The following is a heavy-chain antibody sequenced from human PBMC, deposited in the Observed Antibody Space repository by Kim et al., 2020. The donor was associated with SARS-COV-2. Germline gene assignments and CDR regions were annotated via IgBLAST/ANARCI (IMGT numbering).Heavy chain of an antibody. CDR1: GYSFTSYW. J-gene: IGHJ4*02. CDR3: ARGGILTGYSHRYFDY. V-gene: IGHV5-51*01. D-gene: IGHD3-9*01. Sequence: GESLKISCKGSGYSFTSYWIGWVRQMPGKGLEWMGIIYPGDSDTRYSPSFQGQVTISADKSISTAYLQRSSLKASDTAMYYCARGGILTGYSHRYFDYWGQGTLVTVSS. CDR2: IYPGDSDT.